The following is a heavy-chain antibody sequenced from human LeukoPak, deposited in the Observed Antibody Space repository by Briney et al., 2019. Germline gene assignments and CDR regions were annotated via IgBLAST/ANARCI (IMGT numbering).Heavy chain of an antibody. Sequence: SETLSLTCTVSGGSISSYYWSWIRQPPGMGLEWIGYIYYSGSTNYNPSLKSRVTISVGTSKNQFSQKVSSVTAADRAVIYCSRRSGLAFDIWGQGTMVTVSS. D-gene: IGHD6-19*01. CDR2: IYYSGST. CDR1: GGSISSYY. CDR3: SRRSGLAFDI. V-gene: IGHV4-59*01. J-gene: IGHJ3*02.